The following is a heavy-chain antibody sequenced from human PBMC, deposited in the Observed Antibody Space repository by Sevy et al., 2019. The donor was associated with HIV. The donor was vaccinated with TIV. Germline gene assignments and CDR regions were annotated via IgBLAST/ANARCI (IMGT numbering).Heavy chain of an antibody. J-gene: IGHJ5*02. CDR1: GYTFTTYA. Sequence: ASVKVSCKASGYTFTTYAISWVRQVPGQGLGWMGWIRAYSGNTNYAQRLQGRVTLTTDTSTGTAYMELRSLRSDDTAVYYCARDVDNIRFDPWGQGTLVTVSS. CDR2: IRAYSGNT. CDR3: ARDVDNIRFDP. V-gene: IGHV1-18*01. D-gene: IGHD2-15*01.